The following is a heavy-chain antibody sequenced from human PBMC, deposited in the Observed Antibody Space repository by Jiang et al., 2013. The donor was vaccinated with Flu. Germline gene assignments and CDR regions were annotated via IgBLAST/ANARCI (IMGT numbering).Heavy chain of an antibody. CDR1: GDSISSGGYS. J-gene: IGHJ4*02. V-gene: IGHV4-30-2*01. CDR3: ARTVTTRGLAFDY. CDR2: IYHSGST. Sequence: GLVKPSQTLSLTCAVSGDSISSGGYSWSWIRQPPGKGLEWIGYIYHSGSTYYNPSLKSRVTISVDRSKNQFSLKLSSVTAADTAVYYCARTVTTRGLAFDYWGQGTLVTVSS. D-gene: IGHD4-11*01.